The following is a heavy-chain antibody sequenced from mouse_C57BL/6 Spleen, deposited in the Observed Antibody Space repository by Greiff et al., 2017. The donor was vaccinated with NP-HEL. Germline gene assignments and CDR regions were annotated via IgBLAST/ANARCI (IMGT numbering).Heavy chain of an antibody. CDR2: ISSGSSTI. CDR1: GFTFSDYG. D-gene: IGHD2-3*01. CDR3: ARTAKGYYPYYAMDY. J-gene: IGHJ4*01. V-gene: IGHV5-17*01. Sequence: EVMLVESGGGLVKPGGSLKLSCAASGFTFSDYGMHWVRQAPEKGLEWVAYISSGSSTIYYADTVKGRFTISRDNAKNTLFLQMTSLRSEDTAMYYCARTAKGYYPYYAMDYWGQGTSVTVSS.